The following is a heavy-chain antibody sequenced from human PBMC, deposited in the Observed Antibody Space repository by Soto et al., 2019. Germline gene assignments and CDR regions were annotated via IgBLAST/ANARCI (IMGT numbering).Heavy chain of an antibody. CDR3: ARCDCDTASCYFGGTH. CDR2: IKTNGSTS. D-gene: IGHD2-2*01. V-gene: IGHV3-74*01. Sequence: EVQLAESGGGLVQPGGSLRLSCAASGFTFSNYWMHWVRQAPGKGLVWVSRIKTNGSTSTYADSVKGRFTISGDNAKNTPYLQMNSLRAEETAVYYCARCDCDTASCYFGGTHWCQGPLVTVSS. J-gene: IGHJ4*02. CDR1: GFTFSNYW.